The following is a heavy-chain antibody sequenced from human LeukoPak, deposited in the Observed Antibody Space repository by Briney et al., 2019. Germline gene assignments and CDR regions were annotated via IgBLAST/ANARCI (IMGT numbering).Heavy chain of an antibody. V-gene: IGHV4-59*12. CDR1: GGSISSYY. D-gene: IGHD4-17*01. CDR3: ARLGTNYGDYRFAF. CDR2: TYYSGNT. J-gene: IGHJ4*02. Sequence: SETLSLTCTVPGGSISSYYWSWSRQPPGKGLEWIGYTYYSGNTNYNPSLKSRVTISVDTSKNQFSLELSSVTAADTAVYYCARLGTNYGDYRFAFWGQGTLVTVSS.